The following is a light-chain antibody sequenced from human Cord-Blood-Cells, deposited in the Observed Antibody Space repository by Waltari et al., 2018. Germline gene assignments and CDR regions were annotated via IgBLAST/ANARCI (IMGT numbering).Light chain of an antibody. CDR1: RSAVGGSHS. CDR2: EVS. V-gene: IGLV2-14*01. J-gene: IGLJ3*02. CDR3: SSYTSSSTWV. Sequence: SALTQPASVSGSPGQSITISCTGTRSAVGGSHSFSWYQQHPGKAPKLMIYEVSNRPSGVSNRFSGSKSGNTASLTISGLQAEDEADYYCSSYTSSSTWVFGGGTKLTVL.